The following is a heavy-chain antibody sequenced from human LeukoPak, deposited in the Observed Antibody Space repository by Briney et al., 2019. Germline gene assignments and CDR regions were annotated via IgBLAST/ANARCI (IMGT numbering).Heavy chain of an antibody. CDR3: ASHYGSGFGS. CDR1: VGSISSYY. Sequence: SETLSLTCTVSVGSISSYYWSWIRQPPGKGLEWIGYIYYSGSTNYNPSLKSRVTISIDTSKNQFSLKLSSVTAADTAIYYCASHYGSGFGSWGQGTLVTVSS. J-gene: IGHJ4*02. V-gene: IGHV4-59*01. D-gene: IGHD3-10*01. CDR2: IYYSGST.